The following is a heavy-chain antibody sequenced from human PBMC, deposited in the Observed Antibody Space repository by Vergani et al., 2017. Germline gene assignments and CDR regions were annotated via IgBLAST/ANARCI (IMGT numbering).Heavy chain of an antibody. D-gene: IGHD3-9*01. Sequence: QVQLQESGPGLLKPSETLSLTCTVSGGSFNTYYWSWIRQFPGKGLEWIGYIYSTGSTNYNPSLNSRVTMSVDTSKNQFSLKLRSVTAADTAVYFCARVMYRDEASTGYRLEGMDIWGQGTTVTISS. CDR2: IYSTGST. V-gene: IGHV4-59*13. CDR1: GGSFNTYY. CDR3: ARVMYRDEASTGYRLEGMDI. J-gene: IGHJ6*02.